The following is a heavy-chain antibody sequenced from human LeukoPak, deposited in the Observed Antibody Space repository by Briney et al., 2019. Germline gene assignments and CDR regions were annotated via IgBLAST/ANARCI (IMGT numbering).Heavy chain of an antibody. J-gene: IGHJ6*01. D-gene: IGHD6-19*01. V-gene: IGHV4-59*08. CDR3: ARHGIAVAKYGMDV. Sequence: SETLSLTCTVSVGSLSSYYWSWIRQPPGKGLEWIGYIYYSGSTNYNPSLKSRVTISVDTCKNQFSLQLRSVTAAEKAVYYCARHGIAVAKYGMDVWGEGNTVTVSS. CDR2: IYYSGST. CDR1: VGSLSSYY.